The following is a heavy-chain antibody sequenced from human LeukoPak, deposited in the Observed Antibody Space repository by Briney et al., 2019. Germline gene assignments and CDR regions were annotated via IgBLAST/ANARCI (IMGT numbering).Heavy chain of an antibody. V-gene: IGHV3-30*18. CDR2: MSFDGSNK. CDR3: AKGMWVVRGVIGDAFDI. CDR1: GFSFGRSG. D-gene: IGHD3-10*01. J-gene: IGHJ3*02. Sequence: PGRSLRLSCTASGFSFGRSGMHWVRQAPGKGLEWVAVMSFDGSNKFYTDSVKGRFTISRDNSKNTLYLQMNSLRAEDTAIYYCAKGMWVVRGVIGDAFDIWGQGTMVTVSS.